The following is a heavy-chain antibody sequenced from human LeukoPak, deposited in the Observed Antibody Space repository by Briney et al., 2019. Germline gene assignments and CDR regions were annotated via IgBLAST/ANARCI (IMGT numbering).Heavy chain of an antibody. D-gene: IGHD7-27*01. CDR2: MSPNSGDT. V-gene: IGHV1-8*01. J-gene: IGHJ4*02. CDR3: ARGPPNWGYDY. Sequence: GASVKVSCKASGYTFNSYDFNWVRQATGQRPEWMGWMSPNSGDTGYAQKFQDRVTMTRNTSISTAYMELSSLRSDDTAVYYCARGPPNWGYDYWGPGTLVTVSS. CDR1: GYTFNSYD.